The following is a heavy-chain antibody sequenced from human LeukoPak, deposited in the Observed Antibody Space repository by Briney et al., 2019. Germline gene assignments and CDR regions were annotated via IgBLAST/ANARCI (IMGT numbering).Heavy chain of an antibody. V-gene: IGHV3-21*01. CDR3: AGGLYSGYD. Sequence: PGGSLRLSCAASGFTFSSHSMNWVRQAPGKGLEWVSSISTSSDYIYYADSVKGRFTISRDNAKNSLYLQMNSLRAEDTAVYYCAGGLYSGYDWGQGTLVTVSS. CDR2: ISTSSDYI. D-gene: IGHD5-12*01. CDR1: GFTFSSHS. J-gene: IGHJ4*02.